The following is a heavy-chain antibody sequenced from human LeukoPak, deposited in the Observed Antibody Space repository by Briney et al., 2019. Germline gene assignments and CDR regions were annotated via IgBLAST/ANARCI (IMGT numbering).Heavy chain of an antibody. Sequence: GGSLRLSCAASGFTFSSYWMHWVRQAPGKGLVWVSRINSDGSSTSYADSVKGRFTISRGNAKNTLYLQMNSLRAEDTAVYYCAKDVSPTTYYYDSSGYYLSYFDYWGQGTLVTVSS. D-gene: IGHD3-22*01. CDR1: GFTFSSYW. CDR2: INSDGSST. J-gene: IGHJ4*02. CDR3: AKDVSPTTYYYDSSGYYLSYFDY. V-gene: IGHV3-74*01.